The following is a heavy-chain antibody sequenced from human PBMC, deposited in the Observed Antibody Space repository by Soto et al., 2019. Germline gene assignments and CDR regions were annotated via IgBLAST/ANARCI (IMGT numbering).Heavy chain of an antibody. CDR2: ISSSSSYI. CDR1: GFTFSSYS. V-gene: IGHV3-21*01. D-gene: IGHD5-18*01. Sequence: EVQLVESGGGLVKPGGSLRLSCAASGFTFSSYSMNWVRQAPGKGLEWVSSISSSSSYIYYADSVKGRFTISRDNAKNSIYLQKNSLRAEDTAVYYCARDQPGYSYGYGLGYWGQGTLVTVSS. J-gene: IGHJ4*02. CDR3: ARDQPGYSYGYGLGY.